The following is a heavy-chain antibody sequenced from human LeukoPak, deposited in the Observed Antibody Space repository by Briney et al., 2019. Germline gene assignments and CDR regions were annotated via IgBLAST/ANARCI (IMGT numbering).Heavy chain of an antibody. J-gene: IGHJ3*02. CDR1: GGSFSGYY. CDR2: INHSGST. V-gene: IGHV4-34*01. Sequence: SGTLSLTCAVYGGSFSGYYWSWIRQPPGKGLEWIGEINHSGSTNYNPSLTSGVTILVEKYKKKSSLKLSSVTAADTALYYCASQGWTTNDAFDIWGQGTMVTVSS. D-gene: IGHD1-26*01. CDR3: ASQGWTTNDAFDI.